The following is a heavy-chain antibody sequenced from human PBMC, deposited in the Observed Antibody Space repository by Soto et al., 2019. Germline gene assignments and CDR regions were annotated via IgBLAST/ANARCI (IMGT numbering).Heavy chain of an antibody. CDR1: GFTFSSYA. CDR2: ISGSGGST. V-gene: IGHV3-23*01. D-gene: IGHD3-3*01. CDR3: AKFSLSEDFRSGYFVF. Sequence: PGGSLRLSCAASGFTFSSYAMSWVRQAPGKGLEWVSAISGSGGSTYYADSVKGRFTISRDNSKNTLYLQMNSLRAEDTAVYYCAKFSLSEDFRSGYFVFWGQGTLVTVSS. J-gene: IGHJ4*02.